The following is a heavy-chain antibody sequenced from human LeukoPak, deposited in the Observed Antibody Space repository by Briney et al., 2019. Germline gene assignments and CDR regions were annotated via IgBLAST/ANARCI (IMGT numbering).Heavy chain of an antibody. CDR3: ATYDYVWGSYRPPFDY. J-gene: IGHJ4*02. Sequence: GGSLRLSCAASGFTFSSYGMHWVRQALGKGLEWVAVIWYDGSNKYYADSVKGRFTISRDNSKNTLYLQMNSLRAEDTAVYYCATYDYVWGSYRPPFDYWGQGTLVTVSS. D-gene: IGHD3-16*02. CDR1: GFTFSSYG. V-gene: IGHV3-33*01. CDR2: IWYDGSNK.